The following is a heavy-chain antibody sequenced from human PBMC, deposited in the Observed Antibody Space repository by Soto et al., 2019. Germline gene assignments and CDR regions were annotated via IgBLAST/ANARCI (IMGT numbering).Heavy chain of an antibody. J-gene: IGHJ4*02. CDR3: AKDAPPTGYSSGWYDY. D-gene: IGHD6-19*01. CDR1: GFTFSNYA. Sequence: GGSLRLSCAASGFTFSNYAMSWVRQAPGKGLEWVSTISGSGGSTYYADSVKGRFSISRDNSKSTLYPQMTSLRAEDTAIYYCAKDAPPTGYSSGWYDYWGQGTLVTVSS. V-gene: IGHV3-23*01. CDR2: ISGSGGST.